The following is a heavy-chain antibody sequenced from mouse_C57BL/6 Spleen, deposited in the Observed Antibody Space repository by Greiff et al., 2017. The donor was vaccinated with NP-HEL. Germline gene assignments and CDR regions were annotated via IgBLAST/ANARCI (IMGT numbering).Heavy chain of an antibody. V-gene: IGHV1-80*01. J-gene: IGHJ2*01. CDR2: IYPGDGDT. CDR3: ASDYYGNGYTYNY. D-gene: IGHD1-1*01. Sequence: QVQLQQPGAELVKPGASVKISCKASGYAFSSYWMNWVKQRPGKGLEWIGQIYPGDGDTNYNGKFKGKATLTADKSSSPAYMQLSSLTPEDSAVYVCASDYYGNGYTYNYWGQGTTLTVSS. CDR1: GYAFSSYW.